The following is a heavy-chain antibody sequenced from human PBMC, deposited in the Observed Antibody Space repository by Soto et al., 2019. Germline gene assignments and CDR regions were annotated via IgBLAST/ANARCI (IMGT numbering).Heavy chain of an antibody. CDR2: IIPMFGSA. Sequence: GASVKVSCKASGGTFSSYAISWVRQAPGQGLEWMGGIIPMFGSANYAQKFQGRVTITADESTRTAYMELSSLRSEDTAMYYCARGIVIRGVDYYYHGLDVWGQGTTVTVSS. D-gene: IGHD3-10*01. V-gene: IGHV1-69*13. CDR1: GGTFSSYA. CDR3: ARGIVIRGVDYYYHGLDV. J-gene: IGHJ6*02.